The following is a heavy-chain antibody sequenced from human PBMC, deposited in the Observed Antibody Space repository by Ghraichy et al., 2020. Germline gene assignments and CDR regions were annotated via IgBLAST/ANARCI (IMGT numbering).Heavy chain of an antibody. CDR1: GFTFSTYN. J-gene: IGHJ6*03. CDR3: VREVYYFGSGDALFDRGDYYMDV. V-gene: IGHV3-48*01. CDR2: ISSSSNAI. D-gene: IGHD3-10*01. Sequence: GGSLRLSCAASGFTFSTYNMNWVRQAPGKGLEWVSYISSSSNAIYYADSVRGRFTISRDNAKNSQYLQMNSLRAEDTAVYYCVREVYYFGSGDALFDRGDYYMDVWGKGTTVTVSS.